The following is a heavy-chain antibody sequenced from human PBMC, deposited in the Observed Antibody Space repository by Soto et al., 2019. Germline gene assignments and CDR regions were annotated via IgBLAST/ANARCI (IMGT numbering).Heavy chain of an antibody. V-gene: IGHV1-18*01. J-gene: IGHJ6*02. D-gene: IGHD5-12*01. CDR2: ISAYNGNT. CDR1: GYTFTSYC. Sequence: ASVKVSCKASGYTFTSYCISWVRQAPGQGLEWMGWISAYNGNTNYAQKLQGRVTMTTDTSTSTAYMELRSLRSDDTAVYYCARMDSGYSGYEQRYYYYGMDVWGQGTTVTVSS. CDR3: ARMDSGYSGYEQRYYYYGMDV.